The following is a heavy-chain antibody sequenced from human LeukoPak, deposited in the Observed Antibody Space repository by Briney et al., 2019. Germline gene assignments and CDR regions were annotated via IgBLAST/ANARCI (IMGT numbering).Heavy chain of an antibody. CDR3: ARESSGSQTRGLDY. Sequence: SETLSLTCTVSGGSISSSSYYWGWIRQPPGKGLEWIGSIYYSGSTYYNPSLKSRVTISVDTSKNQFSLKLSSVTAADTAVYYCARESSGSQTRGLDYWGQGTLVTVSS. CDR2: IYYSGST. V-gene: IGHV4-39*07. D-gene: IGHD1-26*01. CDR1: GGSISSSSYY. J-gene: IGHJ4*02.